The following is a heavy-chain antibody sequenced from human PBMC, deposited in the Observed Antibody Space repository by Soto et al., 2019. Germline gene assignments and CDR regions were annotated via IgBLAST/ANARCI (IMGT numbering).Heavy chain of an antibody. CDR1: GFTFSSYW. CDR3: ARAWQQPEDWYFDL. CDR2: IKQDGSEK. V-gene: IGHV3-7*04. D-gene: IGHD6-13*01. Sequence: EVQLVESGGGLVQPGGSLRLSCAASGFTFSSYWMSWVRQAPGKGLEWVANIKQDGSEKYYVDSVKGRFTISRDNAKNSLYLQMNSLRAEDTAVYYCARAWQQPEDWYFDLRGRGTLVTVSS. J-gene: IGHJ2*01.